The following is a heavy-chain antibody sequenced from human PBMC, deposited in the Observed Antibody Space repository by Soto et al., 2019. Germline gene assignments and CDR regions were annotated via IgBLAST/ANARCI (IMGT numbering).Heavy chain of an antibody. CDR2: IIPIFDTP. CDR3: ATHGATTMARGAMKHYYYVMDV. D-gene: IGHD3-10*01. CDR1: GGIFSSFT. Sequence: ASVKVSCKASGGIFSSFTISWVRQAPGQGLEWLGGIIPIFDTPTYAQNFQGRVTITADKSTNTVYMELSSLRSEDTAVYYRATHGATTMARGAMKHYYYVMDVWGQGTTVTSP. V-gene: IGHV1-69*06. J-gene: IGHJ6*02.